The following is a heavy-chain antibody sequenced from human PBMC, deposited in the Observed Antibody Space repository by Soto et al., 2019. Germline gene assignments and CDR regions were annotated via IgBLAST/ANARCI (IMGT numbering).Heavy chain of an antibody. CDR1: GYTFRSYD. J-gene: IGHJ5*01. D-gene: IGHD3-10*01. CDR2: VNPNTGNT. V-gene: IGHV1-8*01. CDR3: ARAYGAGSFDF. Sequence: QVQLVQSGAEVKKPVASVKVSCTGSGYTFRSYDIHWVRQATGQGLEWMGWVNPNTGNTGYAQKFQGRVTMTRDMSKSSSYMEVNSLTSEDTAIYHCARAYGAGSFDFWGQGTLVYVSS.